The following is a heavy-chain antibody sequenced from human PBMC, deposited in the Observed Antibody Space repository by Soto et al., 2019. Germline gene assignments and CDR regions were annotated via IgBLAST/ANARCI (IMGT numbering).Heavy chain of an antibody. J-gene: IGHJ6*03. CDR2: IYYSGST. V-gene: IGHV4-39*01. Sequence: SETLSLTCTVSGGSISSSNYYWGWIRQPPGKGLEWIGSIYYSGSTYYNPSLKSRVTISVDTSKNQFSLKLSSVIAADTAVYYCARRSANSWSYYYYMDVWGKGTTVTVSS. CDR1: GGSISSSNYY. D-gene: IGHD2-15*01. CDR3: ARRSANSWSYYYYMDV.